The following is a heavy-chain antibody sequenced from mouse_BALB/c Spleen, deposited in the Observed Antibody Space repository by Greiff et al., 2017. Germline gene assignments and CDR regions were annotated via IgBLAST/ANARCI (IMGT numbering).Heavy chain of an antibody. CDR2: ISSGSSTI. V-gene: IGHV5-17*02. D-gene: IGHD4-1*01. CDR3: ARGELGRGFDY. CDR1: GFTFSSFG. J-gene: IGHJ2*01. Sequence: EVKLMESGGGLVQPGGSRKLSCAASGFTFSSFGMHWVRQAPEKGLEWVAYISSGSSTIYYADTVKGRFTISRDNPKNTLFLQMTSLRSEDTAMYYCARGELGRGFDYWGQGTTLTVSS.